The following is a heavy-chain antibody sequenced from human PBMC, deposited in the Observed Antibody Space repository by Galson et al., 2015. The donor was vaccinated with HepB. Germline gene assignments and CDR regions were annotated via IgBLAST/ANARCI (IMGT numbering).Heavy chain of an antibody. J-gene: IGHJ3*02. CDR1: GYTFTSYA. CDR3: VRGAPSVRQPAAFDI. Sequence: SVKVSCKASGYTFTSYAMHWVRQAPGQRLEWMGWINAGNGNTKYSQKFQGRVTITRDTSASTAYMELSSLRSEDTAVYYCVRGAPSVRQPAAFDIWGQGTMVTVSS. V-gene: IGHV1-3*01. CDR2: INAGNGNT. D-gene: IGHD4-23*01.